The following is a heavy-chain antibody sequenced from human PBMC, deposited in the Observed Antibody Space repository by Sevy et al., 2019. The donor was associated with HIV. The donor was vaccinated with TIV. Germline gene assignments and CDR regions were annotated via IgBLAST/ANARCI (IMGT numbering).Heavy chain of an antibody. CDR2: ISWNSGSI. CDR3: AKGNYYGSPFDY. J-gene: IGHJ4*02. D-gene: IGHD3-22*01. V-gene: IGHV3-9*01. Sequence: GGSLRLSCAASGFTFDDYAMHWVRQAPGKGLEWVSGISWNSGSIGYADSVKGRFTISRDNAKNSLYLQMNSLRAEDTALYYCAKGNYYGSPFDYWGQRTLVTVSS. CDR1: GFTFDDYA.